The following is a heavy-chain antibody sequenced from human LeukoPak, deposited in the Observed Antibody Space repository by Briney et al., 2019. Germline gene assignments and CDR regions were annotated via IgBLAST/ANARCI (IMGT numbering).Heavy chain of an antibody. CDR2: IYYSGST. D-gene: IGHD6-19*01. J-gene: IGHJ5*02. V-gene: IGHV4-59*01. CDR3: ARQSSGWYDWFDP. Sequence: PSETLSLTCTVSGGSISSYCWSWIRQPPGKGLEWIGYIYYSGSTNYNPSLKSRVTISVDTSKNQFSLKLSSVTAADTAVYYCARQSSGWYDWFDPWGQGTLVTVSS. CDR1: GGSISSYC.